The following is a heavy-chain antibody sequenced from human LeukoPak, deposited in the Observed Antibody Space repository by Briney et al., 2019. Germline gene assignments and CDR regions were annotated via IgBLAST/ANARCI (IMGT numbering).Heavy chain of an antibody. V-gene: IGHV3-30-3*01. CDR1: GFTFSSNA. D-gene: IGHD4-17*01. Sequence: PGGSLRLSCAASGFTFSSNAMHWVRQAPGSGLEWLAAISYDGTSKYYRDSVKGRFTISRDNSKNTLYLQMNSLRGEDTAQYYCARGRTVTTYGYFDYWGQGTLATVSS. CDR3: ARGRTVTTYGYFDY. CDR2: ISYDGTSK. J-gene: IGHJ4*02.